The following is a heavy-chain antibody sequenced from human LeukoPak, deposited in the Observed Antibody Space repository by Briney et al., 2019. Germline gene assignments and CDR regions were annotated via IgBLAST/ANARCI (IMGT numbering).Heavy chain of an antibody. J-gene: IGHJ3*02. CDR1: GGTFSSYA. Sequence: ASVKVSCKASGGTFSSYAISWVRQAPGQGLEWMGGIIPIFGTANYAQKFQGRVTITADESTSTAYMELSSLRSEDTAVYYCARSPPYYDSSGYSLGAFDNWGQGTMVTVSS. CDR3: ARSPPYYDSSGYSLGAFDN. V-gene: IGHV1-69*01. CDR2: IIPIFGTA. D-gene: IGHD3-22*01.